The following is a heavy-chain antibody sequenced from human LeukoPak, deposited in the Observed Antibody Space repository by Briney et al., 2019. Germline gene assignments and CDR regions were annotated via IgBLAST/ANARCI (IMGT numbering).Heavy chain of an antibody. CDR1: GFTFSSYA. CDR3: ARGPPNWGYDY. V-gene: IGHV3-30-3*01. CDR2: ISYDGSNK. Sequence: GGSLRLSCAASGFTFSSYAMHWVRQAPGKGLEWVAVISYDGSNKYYADSVKGRFTISRDNSKNTLYLQMNSLRAEDTAVYYCARGPPNWGYDYWGPGTLVTVSS. J-gene: IGHJ4*02. D-gene: IGHD7-27*01.